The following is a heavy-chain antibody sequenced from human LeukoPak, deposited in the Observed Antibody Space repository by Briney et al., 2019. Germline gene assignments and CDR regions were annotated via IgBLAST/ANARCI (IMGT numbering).Heavy chain of an antibody. CDR3: ARLGYSSSWPPAGVDY. D-gene: IGHD6-13*01. CDR1: GYSFTGYY. CDR2: INPNSGGA. Sequence: GASVKVSCKASGYSFTGYYLDWVRQAPGQGLEWMGWINPNSGGANYAQKFQGRVTMTRDTSISTAYMELSRLRSDDTAVYYCARLGYSSSWPPAGVDYWGQGTLVTVSS. J-gene: IGHJ4*02. V-gene: IGHV1-2*02.